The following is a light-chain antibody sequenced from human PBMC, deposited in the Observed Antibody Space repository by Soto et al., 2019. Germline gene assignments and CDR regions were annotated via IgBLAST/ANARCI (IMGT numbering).Light chain of an antibody. J-gene: IGKJ1*01. CDR2: GAS. V-gene: IGKV3-20*01. CDR3: QQYGSSPPT. Sequence: EIVLTQSPGTLSLSPGERATLSCRASQSVSSSYLAWYQQKPGQAPGLLIYGASSRATGIPDRFSGSGSGTDFTLTISRLEPEDLAVYYCQQYGSSPPTFGQATKVEIK. CDR1: QSVSSSY.